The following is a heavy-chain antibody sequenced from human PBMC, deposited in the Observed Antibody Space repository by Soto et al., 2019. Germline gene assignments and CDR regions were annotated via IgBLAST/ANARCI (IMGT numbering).Heavy chain of an antibody. CDR1: GGTFSSYV. J-gene: IGHJ6*03. CDR3: ARAGLRFLEWLLPDYYYYYMDV. D-gene: IGHD3-3*01. V-gene: IGHV1-69*13. Sequence: ASVKVSCKASGGTFSSYVISWVRQAPGQGLEWMGGIIPIFGTANYAQKFQGRVTITADESTSTAYMELSSLRSEDTAVYYCARAGLRFLEWLLPDYYYYYMDVWGKGTTVTVSS. CDR2: IIPIFGTA.